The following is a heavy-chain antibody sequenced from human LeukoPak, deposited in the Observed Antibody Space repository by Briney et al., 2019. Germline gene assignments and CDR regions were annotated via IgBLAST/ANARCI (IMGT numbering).Heavy chain of an antibody. CDR3: ATSQQLPPTPFDY. V-gene: IGHV4-34*01. Sequence: SETLSLTCAVYGGSFSGYYWSWIRQPPGKGLEWIGEINHSGSTNYNPSLKSRVTISVDTSKNQFSLKLSSVTAADTAVYYCATSQQLPPTPFDYWGQGTLVTVSS. D-gene: IGHD6-13*01. J-gene: IGHJ4*02. CDR1: GGSFSGYY. CDR2: INHSGST.